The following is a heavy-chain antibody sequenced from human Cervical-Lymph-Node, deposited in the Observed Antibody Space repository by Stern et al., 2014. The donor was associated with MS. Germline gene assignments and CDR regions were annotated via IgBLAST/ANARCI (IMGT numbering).Heavy chain of an antibody. Sequence: QVQLVQSGAEVKKPGASVKVSCKASGFTFRNFGFSWVRQAPGQGLEWMGWISAYNGNLDFAQKFQGRLTMTTDTSTSTVYMELRNLRSDDTAVYYCARDRCIVGNTTGDYWGQGTLVTVSS. CDR3: ARDRCIVGNTTGDY. CDR1: GFTFRNFG. CDR2: ISAYNGNL. J-gene: IGHJ4*02. D-gene: IGHD1-26*01. V-gene: IGHV1-18*01.